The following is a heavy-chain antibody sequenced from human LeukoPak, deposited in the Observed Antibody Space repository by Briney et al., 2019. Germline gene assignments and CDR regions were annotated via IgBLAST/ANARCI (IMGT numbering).Heavy chain of an antibody. CDR3: AREGSGWYRSYFYYYMDV. Sequence: PSETLSLTCIVSGGSISSYYWSWIRQPAGKGLEWIGRIYTSGSTNYNPSLKSRVTMSVDTSKNQFSLKLSSVTAADTAVYYCAREGSGWYRSYFYYYMDVWGKGTTVTVSS. D-gene: IGHD6-19*01. J-gene: IGHJ6*03. CDR1: GGSISSYY. CDR2: IYTSGST. V-gene: IGHV4-4*07.